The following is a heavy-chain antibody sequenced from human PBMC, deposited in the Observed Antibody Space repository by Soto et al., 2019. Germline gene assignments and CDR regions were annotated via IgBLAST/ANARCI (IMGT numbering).Heavy chain of an antibody. CDR2: ISGSGGST. CDR1: GFTFSSYA. V-gene: IGHV3-23*01. CDR3: AKAKRITMIVVQILFDY. Sequence: GGSLRLSCAASGFTFSSYAMSWVRQAPGKGLEWVSAISGSGGSTYYADSVKGRFTISRDNSKNTLYLQMNSLRAEDTAVYYCAKAKRITMIVVQILFDYWGQGTLVTVSS. D-gene: IGHD3-22*01. J-gene: IGHJ4*02.